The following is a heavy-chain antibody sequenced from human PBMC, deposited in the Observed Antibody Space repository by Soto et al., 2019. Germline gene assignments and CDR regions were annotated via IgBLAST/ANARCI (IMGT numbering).Heavy chain of an antibody. J-gene: IGHJ2*01. CDR2: ISSSGSTI. D-gene: IGHD6-6*01. V-gene: IGHV3-11*01. Sequence: GGSLRLSCAASGFTFSDYYMSWIRQAPGKGLEWVSYISSSGSTIYYADSVKGRFTISRDNAKNSLYLQMNSLRAEDTAVYYCATNPGRYESSSSSWYFDLWGRGTLVTVSS. CDR3: ATNPGRYESSSSSWYFDL. CDR1: GFTFSDYY.